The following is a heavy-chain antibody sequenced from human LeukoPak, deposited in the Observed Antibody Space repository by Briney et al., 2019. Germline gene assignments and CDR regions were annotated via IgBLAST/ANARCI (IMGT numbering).Heavy chain of an antibody. Sequence: SVKVSCKASGGTFSSYAISWVRQAPGQGLEWMGGIIPIFGTANYAQKFQGRVTITADKSTSTAYMELSSLRSEDTAVYYCARSLRWERKFDYWGQGTLVTVSS. CDR3: ARSLRWERKFDY. J-gene: IGHJ4*02. CDR1: GGTFSSYA. D-gene: IGHD4-23*01. V-gene: IGHV1-69*06. CDR2: IIPIFGTA.